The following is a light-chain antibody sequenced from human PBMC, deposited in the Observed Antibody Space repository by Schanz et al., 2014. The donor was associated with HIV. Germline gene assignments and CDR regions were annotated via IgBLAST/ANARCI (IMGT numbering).Light chain of an antibody. CDR1: QHITNY. J-gene: IGKJ2*01. CDR2: GAS. CDR3: QQYNNWHT. Sequence: EIVLTQSPATLSLSPGETATLSCRASQHITNYLAWYQQKPGQAPRLLIYGASTRASGIPARFSGSGSGTEFTLTISSLQSEDFAIYYCQQYNNWHTFGQGTKLEIK. V-gene: IGKV3-15*01.